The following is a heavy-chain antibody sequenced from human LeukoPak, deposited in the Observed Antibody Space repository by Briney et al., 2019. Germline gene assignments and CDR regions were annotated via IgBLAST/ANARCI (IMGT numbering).Heavy chain of an antibody. V-gene: IGHV3-74*01. CDR3: ARGGGNSYAPVDY. CDR2: INSNGNTT. Sequence: GGSLRLSCAASGFTFSTYWMHWARQVPGKGLVWVSRINSNGNTTPYADSVKGRFTISRDNAKNTLFLQMNSLRAEDTAVYCCARGGGNSYAPVDYWGQGTLVTVSS. CDR1: GFTFSTYW. J-gene: IGHJ4*02. D-gene: IGHD5-18*01.